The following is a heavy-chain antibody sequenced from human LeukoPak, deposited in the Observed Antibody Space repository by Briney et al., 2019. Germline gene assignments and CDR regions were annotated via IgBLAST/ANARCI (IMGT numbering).Heavy chain of an antibody. CDR1: GFTFSSYW. CDR3: ARRVLQWLPFDY. D-gene: IGHD6-19*01. Sequence: GGSLRLSCAASGFTFSSYWMSWVRQAPGEGLEWGANIKQDGSEKYYVDSVKGRFTISGDNVKNSLYLQMNSLRAEETAVYYCARRVLQWLPFDYWGQGTLVTVSS. V-gene: IGHV3-7*01. CDR2: IKQDGSEK. J-gene: IGHJ4*02.